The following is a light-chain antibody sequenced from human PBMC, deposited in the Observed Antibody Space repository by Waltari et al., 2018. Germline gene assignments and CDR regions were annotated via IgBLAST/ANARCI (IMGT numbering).Light chain of an antibody. CDR2: DVT. J-gene: IGLJ1*01. V-gene: IGLV2-14*03. CDR3: RSYTTCSTVYV. CDR1: SSHAGTCDY. Sequence: QSALTQPPPVSGSPDQSLTIPCPCTSSHAGTCDYLPWYQQHPRKAPNPLIYDVTKRPSGIADRFSGSKSGNTPSLPISGLRADGEADYYCRSYTTCSTVYVFGTGTKVTVL.